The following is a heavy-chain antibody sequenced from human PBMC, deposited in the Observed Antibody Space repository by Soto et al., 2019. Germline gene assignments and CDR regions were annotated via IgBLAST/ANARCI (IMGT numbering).Heavy chain of an antibody. CDR3: ASHYDMWSGYLAPVDY. CDR1: GYTFSDYY. Sequence: QVQLVESGGDLVKPGGSLRLSCAASGYTFSDYYMSWIRQAPGKGLEWISYIDTSGTKIYYADSVKGRFTITRDNAKNSLYLEMNSLSDEDTAVYYCASHYDMWSGYLAPVDYWGQGTQVTVSS. CDR2: IDTSGTKI. V-gene: IGHV3-11*01. D-gene: IGHD3-3*01. J-gene: IGHJ4*02.